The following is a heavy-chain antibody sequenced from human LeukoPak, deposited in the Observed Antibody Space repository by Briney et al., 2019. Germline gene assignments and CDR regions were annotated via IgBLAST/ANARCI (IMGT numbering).Heavy chain of an antibody. CDR2: MNPNSGNT. Sequence: GASVKVSCKASGYTFTSYDINWVRQATGQGLEWMGWMNPNSGNTGYAQKFQGRVTMTRNTSISTAYMELSSLRSGDTAVYYCARDESGPVVTPEFDYWGQGTLVTVSS. J-gene: IGHJ4*02. V-gene: IGHV1-8*01. D-gene: IGHD2-21*02. CDR3: ARDESGPVVTPEFDY. CDR1: GYTFTSYD.